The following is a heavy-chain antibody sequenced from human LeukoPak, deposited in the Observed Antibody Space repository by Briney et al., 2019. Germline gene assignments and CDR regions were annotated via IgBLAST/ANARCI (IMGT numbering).Heavy chain of an antibody. Sequence: GGSLRLSCAVSGITLSNYGMSWVRQAPGKGLEWVAGISGSGGTTNYADSVRGRFTISRDNPKNTLYLQMNSLRAEDTAVYFCAKRGVVIRVILVGFHREAYYFDSWGQGALVTVSS. CDR3: AKRGVVIRVILVGFHREAYYFDS. D-gene: IGHD3-22*01. J-gene: IGHJ4*02. CDR2: ISGSGGTT. CDR1: GITLSNYG. V-gene: IGHV3-23*01.